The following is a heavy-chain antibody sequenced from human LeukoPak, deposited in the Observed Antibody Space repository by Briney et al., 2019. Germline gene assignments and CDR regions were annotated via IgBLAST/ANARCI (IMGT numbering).Heavy chain of an antibody. D-gene: IGHD3-22*01. CDR2: ISSSSSYI. V-gene: IGHV3-21*01. CDR3: ARDRYDRSGYYDY. CDR1: GFTLSSYS. J-gene: IGHJ4*02. Sequence: GGSLRLSCAASGFTLSSYSMNWVRQAPGKALEWVSSISSSSSYIHYTEAVKDRFTSSRDNTKKSLYLQMNSLRAEDTAVYYCARDRYDRSGYYDYWGQGTLVTVSS.